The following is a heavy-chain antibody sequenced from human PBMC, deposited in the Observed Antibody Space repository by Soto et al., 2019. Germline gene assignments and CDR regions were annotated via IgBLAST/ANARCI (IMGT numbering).Heavy chain of an antibody. CDR3: AREPPETPPDY. J-gene: IGHJ4*02. CDR1: GYTFSDYG. V-gene: IGHV1-18*01. CDR2: ISSKNGNT. Sequence: QVQLVQSGADVKKPGASVKVSCKASGYTFSDYGVSWVRQAPGQGLEWMGWISSKNGNTNFAQKFRGRVTMTTDPPTSTFYMELRSLTPDDTAVYYCAREPPETPPDYWGQGPLVTVPS.